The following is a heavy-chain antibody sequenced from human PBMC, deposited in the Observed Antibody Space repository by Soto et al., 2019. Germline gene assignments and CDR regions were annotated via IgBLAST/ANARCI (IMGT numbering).Heavy chain of an antibody. CDR1: GGSFSGYY. V-gene: IGHV4-34*01. CDR3: ARAVAAAYGAYGMDV. CDR2: INHSGST. J-gene: IGHJ6*02. Sequence: QVQLQQWGAGLLKPSETLSLTCAVYGGSFSGYYWSWIRQPPGKGLEWIGEINHSGSTNYNPSLKSRVPISVDTSKNQFSLKLSSVTAADTAVYYCARAVAAAYGAYGMDVWGQGTTVTVSS. D-gene: IGHD6-13*01.